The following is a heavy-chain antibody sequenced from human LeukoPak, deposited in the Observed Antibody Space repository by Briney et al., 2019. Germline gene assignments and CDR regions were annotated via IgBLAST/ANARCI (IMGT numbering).Heavy chain of an antibody. Sequence: GRSLRLSCVASGFSLDNYAMHWVRQAPGKGLEWVSGVSWNSGKKGYADSVKGRFTISRDNGKDSLSLQMNDLRVEDTALYYCVKDSAIVWSHVSSFDLWGQGTLVTVSS. CDR1: GFSLDNYA. CDR2: VSWNSGKK. D-gene: IGHD3-3*01. V-gene: IGHV3-9*01. J-gene: IGHJ4*02. CDR3: VKDSAIVWSHVSSFDL.